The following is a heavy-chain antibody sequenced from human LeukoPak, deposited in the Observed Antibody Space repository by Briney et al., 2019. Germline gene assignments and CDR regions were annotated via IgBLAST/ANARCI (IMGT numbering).Heavy chain of an antibody. D-gene: IGHD6-19*01. CDR1: GFTFSSYA. Sequence: GGSLRLSCAASGFTFSSYAMHWVRQAPGKGLEWVAVISYDGSNKYYADSVKGRFTISRDNSKNTLYLQMNSLRAEDTAVYYCAKDPISSGWYDGWFDPWGQGTLVTVSS. J-gene: IGHJ5*02. CDR2: ISYDGSNK. CDR3: AKDPISSGWYDGWFDP. V-gene: IGHV3-30-3*01.